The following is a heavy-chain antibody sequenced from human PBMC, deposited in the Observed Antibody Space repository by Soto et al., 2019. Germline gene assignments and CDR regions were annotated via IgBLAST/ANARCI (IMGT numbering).Heavy chain of an antibody. D-gene: IGHD6-19*01. CDR2: ISAYNGNI. Sequence: QVQLVQSGAEVKKPGASVKVSCKASGYTFTSYGISWVRQAPGQGREWMGWISAYNGNIKYAQKLQGRVTMTTDTHTSTAYRELRGLRSDDTALYYCARDLAVGLVDYWGQGTLVTVSS. V-gene: IGHV1-18*01. CDR3: ARDLAVGLVDY. CDR1: GYTFTSYG. J-gene: IGHJ4*02.